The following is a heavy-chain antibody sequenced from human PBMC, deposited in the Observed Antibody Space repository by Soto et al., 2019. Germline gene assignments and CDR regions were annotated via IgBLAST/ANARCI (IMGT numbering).Heavy chain of an antibody. CDR2: IYYSGST. V-gene: IGHV4-30-4*01. J-gene: IGHJ5*02. CDR1: GGSISSGDYY. Sequence: SETLSLTCTVSGGSISSGDYYWSWIRQPPGKGLEWIGYIYYSGSTYYNPSLKSRVTISADTSKNQFSLKLSSVTAADTAVYYCAREIRYFDWLLAGAWFDPWGQGTLVTVSS. D-gene: IGHD3-9*01. CDR3: AREIRYFDWLLAGAWFDP.